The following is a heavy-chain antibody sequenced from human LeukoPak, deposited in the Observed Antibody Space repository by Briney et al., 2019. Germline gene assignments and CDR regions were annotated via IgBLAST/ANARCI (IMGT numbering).Heavy chain of an antibody. V-gene: IGHV3-9*01. D-gene: IGHD3-22*01. CDR3: AKGSAYYYDSGAFDY. CDR2: ISWNSGSI. CDR1: GFTFDDYA. Sequence: GGSLRLSCAASGFTFDDYAMHWVRQAPGKGLEWVSGISWNSGSIGYADSVKGRFTISRDNAKNSLYLQMNSLRAEDTALYYCAKGSAYYYDSGAFDYWGQGTLVTVSS. J-gene: IGHJ4*02.